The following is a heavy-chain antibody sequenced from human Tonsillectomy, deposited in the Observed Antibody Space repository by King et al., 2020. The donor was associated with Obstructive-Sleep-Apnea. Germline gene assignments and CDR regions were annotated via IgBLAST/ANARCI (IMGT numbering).Heavy chain of an antibody. CDR3: ARGVVATIFDY. CDR1: GGSISSFY. J-gene: IGHJ4*02. V-gene: IGHV4-59*01. Sequence: VQLQESGPGRVKPSETLSLTCTVSGGSISSFYWNWIRQPPGKGLEWIGYIYFSGSTNYNPSLKSRVTISVDTSKNPFSLKLSPVTAADTAVDYCARGVVATIFDYWGQGTLVTVSS. D-gene: IGHD5-12*01. CDR2: IYFSGST.